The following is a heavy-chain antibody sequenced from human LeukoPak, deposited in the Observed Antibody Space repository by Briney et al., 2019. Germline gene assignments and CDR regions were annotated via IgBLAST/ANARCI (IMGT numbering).Heavy chain of an antibody. V-gene: IGHV4-59*01. CDR2: IYYSGST. Sequence: SETLSLTCTVSGGSFSNYYWRWIRQPPGKGLEWIGYIYYSGSTNYNPSLKSRVTISVDTSKNQFSLKLSSLTAADTAVYYCARDGYCGRVCRPGAFVIWAGKPIVTVSS. J-gene: IGHJ3*02. CDR1: GGSFSNYY. CDR3: ARDGYCGRVCRPGAFVI. D-gene: IGHD2-21*02.